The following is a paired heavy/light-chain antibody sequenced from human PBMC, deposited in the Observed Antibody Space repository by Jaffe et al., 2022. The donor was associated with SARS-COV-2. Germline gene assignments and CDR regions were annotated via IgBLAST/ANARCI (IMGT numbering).Heavy chain of an antibody. D-gene: IGHD3-3*02. CDR2: IFRLGTEA. CDR3: AKNSGGLLATYCLDF. Sequence: EVKLLESGGGLIQPGGSLRLSCAASGFTFDRFAMSWVRQAPGKGLEWVSTIFRLGTEAYVADPVKGRLTVSRDNSKYTLYLHMSSLRAEDTAVYYCAKNSGGLLATYCLDFWGQGTLVTVSS. J-gene: IGHJ4*02. V-gene: IGHV3-23*01. CDR1: GFTFDRFA.
Light chain of an antibody. CDR1: SSDVAAYNL. V-gene: IGLV2-23*03. CDR2: EGT. Sequence: QSALTQPASVSGSPGQSITISCTGTSSDVAAYNLVSWYQQHPGKAPKLMIYEGTKRPSGVSNRFSGSNSGNTASLTISGLQAEDGADYYCFSYAGSGTFWVFGGGAKLTVL. J-gene: IGLJ2*01. CDR3: FSYAGSGTFWV.